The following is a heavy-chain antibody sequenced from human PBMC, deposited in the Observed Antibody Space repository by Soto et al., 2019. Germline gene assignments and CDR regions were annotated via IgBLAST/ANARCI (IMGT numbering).Heavy chain of an antibody. J-gene: IGHJ4*02. CDR2: INAGNGNT. CDR1: GYTFTGYA. CDR3: ARAVAVAADFDY. D-gene: IGHD6-19*01. V-gene: IGHV1-3*01. Sequence: ASVKVSCKASGYTFTGYAMHWVRQAPGQRLEWMGWINAGNGNTKYSQKFKGRVTITRDTSASTAYMELSSLRSEDTALYYCARAVAVAADFDYWGQGTLVTVSS.